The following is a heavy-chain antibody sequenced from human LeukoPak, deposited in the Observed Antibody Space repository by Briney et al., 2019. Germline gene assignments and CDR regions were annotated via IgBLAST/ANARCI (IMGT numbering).Heavy chain of an antibody. CDR1: GFTFSSFP. D-gene: IGHD6-25*01. CDR3: ARDRAAFDY. J-gene: IGHJ4*02. CDR2: ITGRGGNT. V-gene: IGHV3-23*01. Sequence: PGGSLRLSCAASGFTFSSFPMSWVRQAPGKGLQWVSGITGRGGNTYYADSVEGRFTISRDNSKNTLSIQMDSLRAEDTAVYYCARDRAAFDYWGQGTLVTVSS.